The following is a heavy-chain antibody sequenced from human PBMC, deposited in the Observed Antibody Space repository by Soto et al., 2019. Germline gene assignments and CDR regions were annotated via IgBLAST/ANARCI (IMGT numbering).Heavy chain of an antibody. D-gene: IGHD2-21*01. CDR1: GDSISSSSYY. CDR3: ARHGPWSYVL. Sequence: QLQLQESGPGLVKPSETLSLTCTVSGDSISSSSYYWGWIRQPPGKGLEWIVSLYYSANTYYNPSLKSRVPIPVDTSNNQFALRLNSVTAADTAVYYCARHGPWSYVLWGQGTLVSVSS. J-gene: IGHJ4*02. V-gene: IGHV4-39*01. CDR2: LYYSANT.